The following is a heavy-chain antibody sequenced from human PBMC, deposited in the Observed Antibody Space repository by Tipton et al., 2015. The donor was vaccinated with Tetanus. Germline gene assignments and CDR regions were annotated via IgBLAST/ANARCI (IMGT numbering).Heavy chain of an antibody. J-gene: IGHJ4*02. CDR3: AREEVGNQPLLKRYYFDY. D-gene: IGHD1-14*01. Sequence: QLVQSGAEVKKPGASVKVSCKASGYTFTSYAMHWVRQAPGQRLEWMGWINAGNGNTKYSQKFQGRVTITRDTSASTAYIELSSLRSEDPAVYYCAREEVGNQPLLKRYYFDYWGQGTLVTVSS. CDR1: GYTFTSYA. V-gene: IGHV1-3*01. CDR2: INAGNGNT.